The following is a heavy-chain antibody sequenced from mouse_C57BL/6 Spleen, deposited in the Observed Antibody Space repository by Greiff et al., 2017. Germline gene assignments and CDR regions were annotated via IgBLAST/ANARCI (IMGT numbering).Heavy chain of an antibody. CDR2: ISSGSSTI. J-gene: IGHJ3*01. CDR1: GFTFSDYG. V-gene: IGHV5-17*01. Sequence: EVHLVESGGGLVKPGGSLTLSCAASGFTFSDYGMHWVRQAPEKGLEWVAYISSGSSTIYYADTVTGRFTISRDNAKNTLFLQMTSLRSEDTAMYYCASVVPFAYWGQGTLVTVSA. D-gene: IGHD1-1*01. CDR3: ASVVPFAY.